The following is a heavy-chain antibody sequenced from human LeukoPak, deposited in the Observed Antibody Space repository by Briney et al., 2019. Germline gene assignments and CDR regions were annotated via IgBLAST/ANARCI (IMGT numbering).Heavy chain of an antibody. V-gene: IGHV1-8*03. Sequence: ASVKVSCKASGYTFNSYDINWVRQATGQGLEWMGWMNPNSGNTGYAQRFQGRVTFTRNISISTAYMELSSLRSEDTAVYYCARDIYRYCSSISCPNWFDPWGQGTLVTVSS. CDR1: GYTFNSYD. D-gene: IGHD2-2*01. CDR2: MNPNSGNT. CDR3: ARDIYRYCSSISCPNWFDP. J-gene: IGHJ5*02.